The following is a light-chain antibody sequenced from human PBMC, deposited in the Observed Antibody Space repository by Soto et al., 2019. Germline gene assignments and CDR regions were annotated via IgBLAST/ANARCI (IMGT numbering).Light chain of an antibody. J-gene: IGKJ1*01. CDR1: QSVFSS. Sequence: EIVMTQSPATLSVSPGERATLSCRASQSVFSSLAWYQQRPGQAPRLLIYDSATRATGIPDRFSGSGSGTEFTLTISSLQSEDSAVYYCQQYHSWPAFGQGTKVEIK. CDR3: QQYHSWPA. V-gene: IGKV3-15*01. CDR2: DSA.